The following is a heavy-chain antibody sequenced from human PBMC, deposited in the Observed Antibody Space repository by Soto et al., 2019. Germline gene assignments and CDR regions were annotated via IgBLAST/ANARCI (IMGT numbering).Heavy chain of an antibody. Sequence: TLSLTCTGSGGAVTNSSYYWGWIRQSPGKGLEWIGRGYYRGRSYSKSSVKSRVTISVDTSKNRFSLSLNSVTASDTAVYFCVSQRTTVPTQAYFDYSGPGALVTVSS. V-gene: IGHV4-39*01. CDR3: VSQRTTVPTQAYFDY. CDR1: GGAVTNSSYY. D-gene: IGHD4-17*01. J-gene: IGHJ4*02. CDR2: GYYRGRS.